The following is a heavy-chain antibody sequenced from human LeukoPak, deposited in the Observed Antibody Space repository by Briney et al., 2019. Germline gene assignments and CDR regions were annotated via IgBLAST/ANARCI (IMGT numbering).Heavy chain of an antibody. CDR3: ASRAVQLWPLGSRFDP. V-gene: IGHV4-30-2*01. CDR1: GGSISSGGYY. D-gene: IGHD5-18*01. CDR2: IYHSGST. Sequence: SQTLSLTCTVSGGSISSGGYYWSWIRQPPGKGLEWIGYIYHSGSTYYNPSLKSRVTISVDRSKNQFSLKLSSVTAADTAVYYCASRAVQLWPLGSRFDPWGQGTLVTVSS. J-gene: IGHJ5*02.